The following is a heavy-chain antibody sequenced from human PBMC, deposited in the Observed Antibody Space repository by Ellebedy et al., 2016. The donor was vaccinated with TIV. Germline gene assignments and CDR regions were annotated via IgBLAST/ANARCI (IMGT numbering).Heavy chain of an antibody. CDR3: ARGAYPFYWYGMDV. Sequence: MPSETLSLTCTVSGDSISGYYWSWIRQHPGKGLEWIGYIYSSVSGEYNPSLKSRVTMSVDTSRGQFSLRLNSVTAADTAVYYCARGAYPFYWYGMDVWGQGTTVTVSS. CDR1: GDSISGYY. V-gene: IGHV4-59*01. CDR2: IYSSVSG. J-gene: IGHJ6*02.